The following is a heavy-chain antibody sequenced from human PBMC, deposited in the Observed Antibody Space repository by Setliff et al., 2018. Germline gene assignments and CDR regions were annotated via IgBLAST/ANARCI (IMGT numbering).Heavy chain of an antibody. CDR1: GYTFTGYY. CDR3: AREIRVVVPAAPRYYGMDV. V-gene: IGHV1-2*02. Sequence: ASVKVSCKASGYTFTGYYMHWVRRAPGQGLEWMGWINPSSGGTNYAQKFQGRVTMTRDTSISTAYMELSRLRSDDTAVYYCAREIRVVVPAAPRYYGMDVWGQGTTVTVSS. J-gene: IGHJ6*02. D-gene: IGHD2-2*01. CDR2: INPSSGGT.